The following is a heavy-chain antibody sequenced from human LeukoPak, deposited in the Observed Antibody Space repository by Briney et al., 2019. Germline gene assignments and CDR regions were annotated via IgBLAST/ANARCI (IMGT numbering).Heavy chain of an antibody. Sequence: PSETLSLTCAVSGGSISSSNWWSWVRQPPGKGLEWIGEIYHSGSTNYNPSLKSRVTISVDTSKNQFSLKLSSVTAADTAVYYCARGRLGIDPDYWGQGTLVTVSS. CDR1: GGSISSSNW. D-gene: IGHD7-27*01. V-gene: IGHV4-4*02. J-gene: IGHJ4*02. CDR3: ARGRLGIDPDY. CDR2: IYHSGST.